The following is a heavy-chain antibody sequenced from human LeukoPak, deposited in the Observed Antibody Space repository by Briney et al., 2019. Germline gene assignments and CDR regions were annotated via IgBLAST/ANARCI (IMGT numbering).Heavy chain of an antibody. CDR1: AFTFSDYW. CDR2: IREDGSEK. CDR3: ARGYYDSSGYDY. J-gene: IGHJ4*02. V-gene: IGHV3-7*01. Sequence: GGSLRLSCATSAFTFSDYWMSWVRQTPGKGLQWVANIREDGSEKYYVDSVKGRFTISRDNAKNSLYLQMNSLRAEDTAVYYCARGYYDSSGYDYWGQGTLVTVSS. D-gene: IGHD3-22*01.